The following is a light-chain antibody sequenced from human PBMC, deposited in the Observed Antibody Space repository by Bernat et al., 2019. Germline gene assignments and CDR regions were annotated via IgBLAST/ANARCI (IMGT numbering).Light chain of an antibody. CDR3: QQSYNLHKS. V-gene: IGKV1-39*01. J-gene: IGKJ2*03. CDR1: QDIIYY. Sequence: CRASQDIIYYLNWYQQKPGKAPNLLISRTNTLAGGVPSRFSGSGSGTDYTLTIISLQPEEFATYYCQQSYNLHKSFGKGTKVKIK. CDR2: RTN.